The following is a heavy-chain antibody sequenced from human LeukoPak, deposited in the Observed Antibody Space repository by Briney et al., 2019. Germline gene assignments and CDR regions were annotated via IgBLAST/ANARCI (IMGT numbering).Heavy chain of an antibody. V-gene: IGHV3-53*01. J-gene: IGHJ6*03. Sequence: GGSLRLSCAASGFTVSSNYMSWVRQAPGKGLEWVSFIYSGRSTYYADSVKGRFTISRDNAKNSLYLQMNSLRAEDTAVYYCAREVGSGWYPTYYYYSMDVWGTGTTVTVSS. CDR2: IYSGRST. CDR3: AREVGSGWYPTYYYYSMDV. CDR1: GFTVSSNY. D-gene: IGHD6-19*01.